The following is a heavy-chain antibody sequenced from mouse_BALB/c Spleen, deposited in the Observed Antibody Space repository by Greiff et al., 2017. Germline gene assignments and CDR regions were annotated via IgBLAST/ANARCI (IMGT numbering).Heavy chain of an antibody. CDR1: GFTFSSFG. Sequence: EVKVEESGGGLVQPGGSRKLSCAASGFTFSSFGMHWVRQAPEKGLEWVAYISSGSSTIYYADTVKGRFTISRDNPKNTLFLQMTSLRSEDTAMYYCARSGTFYYFDYWGQGTTLTVSS. CDR3: ARSGTFYYFDY. V-gene: IGHV5-17*02. CDR2: ISSGSSTI. J-gene: IGHJ2*01. D-gene: IGHD2-14*01.